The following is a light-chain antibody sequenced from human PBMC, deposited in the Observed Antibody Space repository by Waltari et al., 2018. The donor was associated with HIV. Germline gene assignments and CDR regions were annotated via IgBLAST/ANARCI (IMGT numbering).Light chain of an antibody. CDR3: NSRDSSGNHV. CDR2: GKN. J-gene: IGLJ1*01. Sequence: WYQQKPGQAPVLVIYGKNNRPSGIPDRFSGSSSGNTASLTITGAQAEDEADYYCNSRDSSGNHVFGTGTKVTVL. V-gene: IGLV3-19*01.